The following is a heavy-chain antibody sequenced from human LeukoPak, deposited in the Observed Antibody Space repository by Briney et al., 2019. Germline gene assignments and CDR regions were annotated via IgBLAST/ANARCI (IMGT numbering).Heavy chain of an antibody. CDR3: ARYYGSGRGYYGLDV. Sequence: PGRSLRLSCEASGFTFSTYGMHWVRQAPGKGLEWITLIPYDGSNKYYVDSVKGRFTISRDNSKNTLYLQMNSLRAEDTAVYYCARYYGSGRGYYGLDVWGQGTTVTVFS. D-gene: IGHD3-10*01. CDR1: GFTFSTYG. J-gene: IGHJ6*02. CDR2: IPYDGSNK. V-gene: IGHV3-30*03.